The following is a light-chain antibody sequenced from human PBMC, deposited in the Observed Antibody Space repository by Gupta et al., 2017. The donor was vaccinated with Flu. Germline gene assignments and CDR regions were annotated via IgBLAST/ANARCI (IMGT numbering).Light chain of an antibody. CDR2: DVN. CDR3: SSYTSSNARV. CDR1: SSDIAYNY. Sequence: QSALTQPASVSGSPGQSITMSCTGTSSDIAYNYVSWHQQYPGEAHKLLIYDVNKRPSGISNRFSGSKCGNTASLTISGRQVEDEGYYFCSSYTSSNARVFGTGTKVTVL. J-gene: IGLJ1*01. V-gene: IGLV2-14*01.